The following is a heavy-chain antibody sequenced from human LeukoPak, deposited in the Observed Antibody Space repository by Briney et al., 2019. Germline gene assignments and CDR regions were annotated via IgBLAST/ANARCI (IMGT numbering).Heavy chain of an antibody. J-gene: IGHJ6*03. V-gene: IGHV4-34*01. CDR2: INHSGST. D-gene: IGHD2-15*01. CDR1: GGFFSGYY. Sequence: PSETLSLTCAVYGGFFSGYYWSWIRQPPGKGLEWIGEINHSGSTNYNPSLKSRVTISVDTSKNQFSLRLSSVTAADTAVYYCATWRYCSGGSCYGNYYMDGWGKGTTVTVSS. CDR3: ATWRYCSGGSCYGNYYMDG.